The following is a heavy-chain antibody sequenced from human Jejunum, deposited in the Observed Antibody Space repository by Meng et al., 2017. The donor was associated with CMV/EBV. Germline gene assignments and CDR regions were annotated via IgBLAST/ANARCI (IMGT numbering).Heavy chain of an antibody. CDR2: IKSKEDGGTT. D-gene: IGHD2-21*01. CDR3: ATPSCGGNCPSSFDF. J-gene: IGHJ4*02. CDR1: AW. Sequence: AWMSWVRQAPGKGLEWVGRIKSKEDGGTTDYAATVKGRFIISRDDSKNTLYLQMNSLKNEDTAVYYCATPSCGGNCPSSFDFWGQGTLVTVSS. V-gene: IGHV3-15*01.